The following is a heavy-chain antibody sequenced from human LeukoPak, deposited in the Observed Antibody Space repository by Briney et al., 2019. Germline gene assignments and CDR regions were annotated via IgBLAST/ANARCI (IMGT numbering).Heavy chain of an antibody. CDR2: IYYSGST. J-gene: IGHJ4*01. D-gene: IGHD2-2*01. CDR3: ARVQLGYCSSTSCYSFDY. V-gene: IGHV4-59*01. CDR1: GGSISSYY. Sequence: SETLSLTCTVSGGSISSYYWSWIRQPPGKGLEWIGYIYYSGSTNYNPSLKSRVTISVDTSKNQFSLKLSSVTAADTAVYYCARVQLGYCSSTSCYSFDYWGQGTLVTVSS.